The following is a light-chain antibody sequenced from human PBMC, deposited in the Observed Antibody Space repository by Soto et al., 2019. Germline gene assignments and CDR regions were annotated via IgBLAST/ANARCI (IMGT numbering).Light chain of an antibody. J-gene: IGKJ4*01. CDR1: QSVSSY. V-gene: IGKV3-11*01. Sequence: EIVLTQSPATLSLSPGERATLSCRASQSVSSYLAWYQQKPGQAPRLLIYDASNRATGIPARFSGSGSGTDFTLTISSLEPEDFAVYYCQQRSSWPQTFGGGTKVEIK. CDR3: QQRSSWPQT. CDR2: DAS.